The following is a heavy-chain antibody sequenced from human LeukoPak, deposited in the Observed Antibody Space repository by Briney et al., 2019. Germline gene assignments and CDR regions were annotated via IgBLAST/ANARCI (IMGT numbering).Heavy chain of an antibody. CDR3: ATSSGHGGFDY. CDR2: IKQDGSEK. V-gene: IGHV3-7*01. J-gene: IGHJ4*02. Sequence: SGGSLRLSCAASGCTFSSYWMSWVRQAPGKGLEWVANIKQDGSEKYYVDSVKGRFTISRDNAKNSLYLQMNSLRAEDTAVYYCATSSGHGGFDYWGQGTLVTVSS. CDR1: GCTFSSYW. D-gene: IGHD3-22*01.